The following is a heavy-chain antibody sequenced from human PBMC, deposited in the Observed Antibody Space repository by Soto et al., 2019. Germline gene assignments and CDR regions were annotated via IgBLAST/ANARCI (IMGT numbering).Heavy chain of an antibody. CDR2: ISYDGSNK. Sequence: GGSLRLSCAASGFTFSSYAMHWVRQAPGKGLEWVVVISYDGSNKYYADSVKGRFTISRDNSKNTLYLQMNSLRAEDTAVYYCARKGYYYGSGSYPNYYYYGMDVWGQGTTVTVSS. CDR1: GFTFSSYA. CDR3: ARKGYYYGSGSYPNYYYYGMDV. J-gene: IGHJ6*02. D-gene: IGHD3-10*01. V-gene: IGHV3-30-3*01.